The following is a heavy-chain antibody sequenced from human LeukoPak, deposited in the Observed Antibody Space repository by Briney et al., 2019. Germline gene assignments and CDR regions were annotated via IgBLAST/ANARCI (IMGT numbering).Heavy chain of an antibody. Sequence: SVKVSCKASGGTFSSYTISWVRQAPGQGLEWMGRIIPILGIANYTQKFQGRVTITADKSTSTAYMELSSLRSEDTAVYYCARELGASGYYHRYIYYFDYWGQGTLVTVSS. V-gene: IGHV1-69*04. D-gene: IGHD3-3*01. CDR2: IIPILGIA. CDR3: ARELGASGYYHRYIYYFDY. J-gene: IGHJ4*02. CDR1: GGTFSSYT.